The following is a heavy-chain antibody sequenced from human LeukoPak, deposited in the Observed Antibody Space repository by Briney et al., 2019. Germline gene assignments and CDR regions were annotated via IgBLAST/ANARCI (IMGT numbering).Heavy chain of an antibody. Sequence: GASVKVSCKASGYTFTSYGISWVRQAPGQGLEWMGWISAYNGNTNYAQKLQGRVTMTTDTSTSTAYMELRSLRSDDTAVYYCARVDYDFWSGKPNYYMDVWGKGTTVTVSS. V-gene: IGHV1-18*01. J-gene: IGHJ6*03. CDR2: ISAYNGNT. CDR1: GYTFTSYG. D-gene: IGHD3-3*01. CDR3: ARVDYDFWSGKPNYYMDV.